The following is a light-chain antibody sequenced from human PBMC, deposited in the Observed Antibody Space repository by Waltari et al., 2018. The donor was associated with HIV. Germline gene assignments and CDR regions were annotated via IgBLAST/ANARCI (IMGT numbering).Light chain of an antibody. J-gene: IGLJ2*01. CDR3: SAYTTYSPLAV. CDR2: GVS. Sequence: QSALTQPASVSGSPGQSITISCTGTSSDIGGYDYVSWYQPHPGKAPKLLIYGVSSRPSGVSNRFSGSRSGNTASLTISGLQADDEAHYYCSAYTTYSPLAVFGGGTKLTVL. V-gene: IGLV2-14*01. CDR1: SSDIGGYDY.